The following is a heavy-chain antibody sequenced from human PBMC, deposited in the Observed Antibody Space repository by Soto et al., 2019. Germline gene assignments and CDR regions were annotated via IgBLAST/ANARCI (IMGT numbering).Heavy chain of an antibody. Sequence: QITFKESGPTLVKPKQTLALTCTFSGFSVTSDGVGVGWIRQPPGKALEWLAVIFWDDDKRYSPSLESRLSIARDTSTDQVFLTMTNMESVDTATYYCALLNDGDYTFWGQGTRVTVSS. J-gene: IGHJ4*02. V-gene: IGHV2-5*02. D-gene: IGHD4-17*01. CDR2: IFWDDDK. CDR1: GFSVTSDGVG. CDR3: ALLNDGDYTF.